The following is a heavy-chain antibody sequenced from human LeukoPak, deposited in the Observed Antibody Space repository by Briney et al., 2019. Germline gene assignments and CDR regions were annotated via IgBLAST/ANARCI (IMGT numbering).Heavy chain of an antibody. J-gene: IGHJ6*04. D-gene: IGHD3-10*02. Sequence: SLSFYYWSWIRQPPGKGLEWVSYISSSGSTIYYADSVKGRFTISRDNAKNSLYLQMNSLRAEDTAVYYCAELGITMIGGVWGKGTTVTISS. CDR3: AELGITMIGGV. V-gene: IGHV3-11*04. CDR2: ISSSGSTI. CDR1: SLSFYY.